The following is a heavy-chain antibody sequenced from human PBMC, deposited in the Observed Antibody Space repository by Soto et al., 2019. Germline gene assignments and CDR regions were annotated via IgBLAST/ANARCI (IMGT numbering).Heavy chain of an antibody. V-gene: IGHV3-7*01. Sequence: LRLSCAASGFTFSTYAMSWVRQAPGKGLEWVANIKQDGSEKYYVDSVKGRFTISRDNAKNSLYLQMNSLRAEDTAVYYCAREKGVALDPWGQGTLVTVSS. J-gene: IGHJ5*02. CDR3: AREKGVALDP. CDR2: IKQDGSEK. D-gene: IGHD2-15*01. CDR1: GFTFSTYA.